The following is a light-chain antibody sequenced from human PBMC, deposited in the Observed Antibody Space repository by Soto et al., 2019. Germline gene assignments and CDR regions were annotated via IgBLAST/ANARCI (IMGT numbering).Light chain of an antibody. CDR3: QQRSTWPPALS. CDR2: DAS. CDR1: QSVRTF. V-gene: IGKV3-11*01. J-gene: IGKJ4*01. Sequence: EIVLTQSPATLSLSPGERATLSCRASQSVRTFLVWYQQKPGQAPRLLIYDASKRATGIPDRFSGSGSGTDFTLTISSLEPADFAVYYCQQRSTWPPALSFGGGTKVEI.